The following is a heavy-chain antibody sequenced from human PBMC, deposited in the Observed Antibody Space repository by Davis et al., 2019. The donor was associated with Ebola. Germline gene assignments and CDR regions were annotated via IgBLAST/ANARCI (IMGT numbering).Heavy chain of an antibody. V-gene: IGHV3-7*01. CDR1: GFTVNSYW. CDR2: IKEDGTER. Sequence: GGSLRLSCAAPGFTVNSYWMSWVRRAPGKGLEWVANIKEDGTERDYGHSVKGRFTISRDDATNSLYLQMNNLRAEDTAVYYCARDVYWGQGILVTVSS. CDR3: ARDVY. J-gene: IGHJ4*02.